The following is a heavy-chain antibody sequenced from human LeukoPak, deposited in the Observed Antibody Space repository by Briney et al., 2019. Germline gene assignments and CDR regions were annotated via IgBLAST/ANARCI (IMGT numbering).Heavy chain of an antibody. D-gene: IGHD3-16*02. CDR2: INHSGST. V-gene: IGHV4-34*01. CDR3: ARGLYYDYVWGSYRYAPYFDY. CDR1: GGSFSGYY. Sequence: SETLSLTCAVYGGSFSGYYWSWIRQPPGKGLEWIGEINHSGSTNYNPSLKSRVAISVDTSKNQLSLKLSSVTAADTAVYYCARGLYYDYVWGSYRYAPYFDYWGQGTLVTVSS. J-gene: IGHJ4*02.